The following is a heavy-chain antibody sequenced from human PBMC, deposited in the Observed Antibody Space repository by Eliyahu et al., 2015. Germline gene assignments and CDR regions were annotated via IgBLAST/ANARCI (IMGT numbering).Heavy chain of an antibody. Sequence: EVQLVQSGAEVKEPGEXLKISCXXSGYSFTTHWXGXVRQMPGKGLEWMGVIYPDDSDTRYSPSFQGQVTISADKSISTAYLQWSSLKASDTAMYYCARGRRSNIQNWFDPWGQGTLVTVSS. CDR3: ARGRRSNIQNWFDP. J-gene: IGHJ5*02. CDR2: IYPDDSDT. V-gene: IGHV5-51*01. D-gene: IGHD2/OR15-2a*01. CDR1: GYSFTTHW.